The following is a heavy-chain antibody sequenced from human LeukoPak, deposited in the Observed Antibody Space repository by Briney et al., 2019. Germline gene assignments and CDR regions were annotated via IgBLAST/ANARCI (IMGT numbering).Heavy chain of an antibody. Sequence: GGSLRLSCAASGFTFSSYGMHWVRQAPGKGLEWVAIISYDGSNKSYVKSVKGRFTISRDNSKNTLYLQMNSLRAEDTAVYYCAKDIGIAVDPAFDYWGQGTLVTVSS. J-gene: IGHJ4*02. CDR2: ISYDGSNK. D-gene: IGHD6-19*01. CDR1: GFTFSSYG. V-gene: IGHV3-30*18. CDR3: AKDIGIAVDPAFDY.